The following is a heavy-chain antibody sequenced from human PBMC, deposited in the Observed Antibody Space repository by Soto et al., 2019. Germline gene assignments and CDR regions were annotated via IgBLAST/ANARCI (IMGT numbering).Heavy chain of an antibody. CDR1: GGTFSSYA. CDR2: IIPIFGTA. D-gene: IGHD3-22*01. Sequence: SVKVSCKASGGTFSSYAISWVRQAPGQGLEWMGGIIPIFGTANYAQKFQGRVTITADESTSTAYMELSSLRSEDTAVYYCARAKDDSSGYYLYYFDYWGQGTLVTVSS. V-gene: IGHV1-69*13. J-gene: IGHJ4*02. CDR3: ARAKDDSSGYYLYYFDY.